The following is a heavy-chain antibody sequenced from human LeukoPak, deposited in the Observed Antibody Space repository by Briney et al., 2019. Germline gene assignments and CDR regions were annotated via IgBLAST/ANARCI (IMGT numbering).Heavy chain of an antibody. J-gene: IGHJ5*02. CDR1: GGTFSSYA. CDR3: ARDRVGRGWFDP. Sequence: ASVKVSCKASGGTFSSYAISWVRQAPGQGLEWMGGIIPIFGTANYAQKFQGRVTITADKSTSTAYMELSSLRSEDTAVYYCARDRVGRGWFDPWGQGTLVTVSS. V-gene: IGHV1-69*06. D-gene: IGHD1-26*01. CDR2: IIPIFGTA.